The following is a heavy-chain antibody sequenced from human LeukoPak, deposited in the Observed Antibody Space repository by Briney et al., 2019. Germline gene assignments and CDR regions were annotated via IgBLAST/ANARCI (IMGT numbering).Heavy chain of an antibody. D-gene: IGHD3-22*01. Sequence: SETLSLTCTVSGGSISSYYWSWIRQPAGKGLEWIGRIYTSGSTNYNPSLKSRVTMSVDTSKNQFSLKLSSVTAADTAVYYCARELHCYDSSGYCYYFDYWGQGTLVTVSS. V-gene: IGHV4-4*07. CDR3: ARELHCYDSSGYCYYFDY. CDR2: IYTSGST. J-gene: IGHJ4*02. CDR1: GGSISSYY.